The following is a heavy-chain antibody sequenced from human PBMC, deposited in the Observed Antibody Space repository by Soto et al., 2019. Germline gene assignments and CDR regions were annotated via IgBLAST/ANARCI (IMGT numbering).Heavy chain of an antibody. V-gene: IGHV4-34*01. J-gene: IGHJ6*02. CDR2: INHSGST. Sequence: QVQLQQWGAGLLKPSETLSLTCAVYGGSFSGYYWSWIRQPPGKGLEWIGEINHSGSTNYNPSLKSRFTISVDTSKNQFSLKLTSVTAADTAVYYCARFRIAAAGTEGGYYYYGLDVWGQGTTVTVSS. CDR3: ARFRIAAAGTEGGYYYYGLDV. D-gene: IGHD6-13*01. CDR1: GGSFSGYY.